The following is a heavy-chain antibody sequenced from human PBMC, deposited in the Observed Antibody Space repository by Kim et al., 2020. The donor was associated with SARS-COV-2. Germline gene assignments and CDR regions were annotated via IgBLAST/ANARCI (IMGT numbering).Heavy chain of an antibody. Sequence: RDGSAKHYLDSGKGRFTISRDNAKNSLYLQMNSLRADDTAVYYCAREWGYWGQGTLVTVSS. CDR2: RDGSAK. J-gene: IGHJ4*02. D-gene: IGHD1-26*01. V-gene: IGHV3-7*01. CDR3: AREWGY.